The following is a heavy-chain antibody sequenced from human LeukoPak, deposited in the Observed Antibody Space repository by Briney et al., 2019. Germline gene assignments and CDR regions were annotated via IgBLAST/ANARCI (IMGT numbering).Heavy chain of an antibody. CDR3: ARGIYYYGSAYRNNWFDP. Sequence: GESLKISCKGSGYSFTSYWIGWVLQMPGKGLEWMGIIYPGDSDTRYSPSFQGQVTISADKSISTAYLQWSSLKASDTAMYYCARGIYYYGSAYRNNWFDPWGQGTLVTVSS. CDR2: IYPGDSDT. V-gene: IGHV5-51*01. J-gene: IGHJ5*02. CDR1: GYSFTSYW. D-gene: IGHD3-10*01.